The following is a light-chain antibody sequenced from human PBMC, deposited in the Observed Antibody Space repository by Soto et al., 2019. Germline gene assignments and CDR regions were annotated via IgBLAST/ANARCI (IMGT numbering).Light chain of an antibody. CDR2: AAS. CDR3: QQLNTYPLT. V-gene: IGKV1-9*01. J-gene: IGKJ4*01. CDR1: QGISSY. Sequence: DIQLTQSPAFLSASVGDRVTITCRASQGISSYLDWYQQKPGKAPKLLIYAASSLQGGFPSRFSGSGSGTEFTLTISSLQPEDFATYYCQQLNTYPLTFGGGTKVEIK.